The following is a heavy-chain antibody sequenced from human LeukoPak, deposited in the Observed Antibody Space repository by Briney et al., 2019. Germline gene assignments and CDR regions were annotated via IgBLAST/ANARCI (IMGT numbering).Heavy chain of an antibody. CDR2: IYHSGST. Sequence: SETLSLTCTVSGYSISSGYYWGWIRPPPGKGLEWIGSIYHSGSTYYNPSLKSRVTISVDTSKNQFSLKLSSVTAADTAVYYCARLGSGSYYNNYWGQGTLVTVSS. CDR1: GYSISSGYY. D-gene: IGHD3-10*01. V-gene: IGHV4-38-2*02. J-gene: IGHJ4*02. CDR3: ARLGSGSYYNNY.